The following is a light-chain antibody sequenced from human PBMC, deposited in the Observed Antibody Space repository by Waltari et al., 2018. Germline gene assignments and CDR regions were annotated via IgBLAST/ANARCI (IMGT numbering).Light chain of an antibody. CDR2: EVS. J-gene: IGKJ1*01. V-gene: IGKV2D-29*01. CDR3: MQTIQPRT. CDR1: RTLLYSDGKTY. Sequence: DIVLTQTPLSLSVTPGQPASISCRSSRTLLYSDGKTYLYWYLQQPGQPLQLLIYEVSNRLAGVPDMFSGRGSGADFPLKISRVEAGDVGVYCCMQTIQPRTFGQGTKVEIK.